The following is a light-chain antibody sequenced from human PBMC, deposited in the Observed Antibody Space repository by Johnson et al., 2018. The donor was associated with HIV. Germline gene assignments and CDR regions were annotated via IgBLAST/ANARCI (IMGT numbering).Light chain of an antibody. CDR2: DNN. V-gene: IGLV1-51*01. Sequence: QPVLTQPPSVSAAPGQKVTISCSGSSSNIGNNFVSWYQQLPGTAPQLLIYDNNKRPSGIPDRFSGSKSGSSATLGITGLQTGDEADYYCGTWASSLSAGVFGPGTKVTVL. J-gene: IGLJ1*01. CDR3: GTWASSLSAGV. CDR1: SSNIGNNF.